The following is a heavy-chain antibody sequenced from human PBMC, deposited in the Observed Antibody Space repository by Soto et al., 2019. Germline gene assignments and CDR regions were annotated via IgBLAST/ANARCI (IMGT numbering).Heavy chain of an antibody. J-gene: IGHJ4*02. Sequence: QVQLVESGGGVVQPGRSLRLSCAVSGFTVSTYGMHWVRQAPGKGLEWVAVISRDGGTKYYADSVKGRFTMSRDNSRNTVFLAMNSLSSDDMAVYYCTGEVASGYWGQGTLVPVSS. CDR2: ISRDGGTK. V-gene: IGHV3-30*03. D-gene: IGHD2-8*02. CDR1: GFTVSTYG. CDR3: TGEVASGY.